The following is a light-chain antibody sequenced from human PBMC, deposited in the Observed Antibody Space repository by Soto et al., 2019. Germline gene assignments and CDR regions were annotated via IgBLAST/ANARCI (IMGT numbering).Light chain of an antibody. Sequence: QSVLTQPASVSGSPGQSITISCTGTSSDVGSYNLVSWYQQHPGKAPKLMIYEVSKRPSGVSNRFSGSKSGNTASLTISGLQAEDEANYYCCSYARSSTYVFPTGAK. V-gene: IGLV2-23*02. CDR1: SSDVGSYNL. J-gene: IGLJ1*01. CDR2: EVS. CDR3: CSYARSSTYV.